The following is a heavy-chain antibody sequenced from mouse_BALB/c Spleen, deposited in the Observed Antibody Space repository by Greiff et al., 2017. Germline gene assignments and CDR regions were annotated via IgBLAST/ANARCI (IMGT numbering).Heavy chain of an antibody. Sequence: VQLKESGGGLVQPGGSLKLSCAASGFTFSSYGMSWVRQTPDKRLELVATINSNGGSTYYPDSVKGRFTISRDNAKNTLYLQMSSLKSEDTAMYYCARENYRYDEAYWGQGTLVTVSA. J-gene: IGHJ3*01. V-gene: IGHV5-6-3*01. CDR3: ARENYRYDEAY. CDR2: INSNGGST. D-gene: IGHD2-14*01. CDR1: GFTFSSYG.